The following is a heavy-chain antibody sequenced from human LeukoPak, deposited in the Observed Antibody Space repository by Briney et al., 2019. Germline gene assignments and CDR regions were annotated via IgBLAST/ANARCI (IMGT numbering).Heavy chain of an antibody. D-gene: IGHD3-16*02. CDR3: TTGYYDYVWGSYPDPF. CDR1: GFTFSNAW. CDR2: IKSKTDGGTT. Sequence: GGSLRLSCAASGFTFSNAWMSWVRQAPGKGLEWVGRIKSKTDGGTTDYAAPVKGRFTISRDDSKNTLYLQMNSLKTEDTAVCYCTTGYYDYVWGSYPDPFWGQGTLVTVSS. J-gene: IGHJ4*02. V-gene: IGHV3-15*01.